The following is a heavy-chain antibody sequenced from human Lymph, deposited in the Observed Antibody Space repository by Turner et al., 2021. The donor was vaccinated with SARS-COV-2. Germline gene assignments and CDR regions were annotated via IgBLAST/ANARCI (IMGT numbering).Heavy chain of an antibody. J-gene: IGHJ6*02. Sequence: QVQLVASRGGVVQPGRSLGLSCAASGVTFSTYAICWVRPAPGKGREWVAVISYDGSNKYYADSVKGRVTISRDNSKNTLYLQMNSLRAEDTAVYYCARYASGGYFYYGMDVWGQGTTVTVSS. V-gene: IGHV3-30*04. D-gene: IGHD2-8*01. CDR3: ARYASGGYFYYGMDV. CDR1: GVTFSTYA. CDR2: ISYDGSNK.